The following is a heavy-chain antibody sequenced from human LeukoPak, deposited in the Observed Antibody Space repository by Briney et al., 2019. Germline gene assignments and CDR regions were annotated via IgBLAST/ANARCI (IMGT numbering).Heavy chain of an antibody. J-gene: IGHJ4*02. V-gene: IGHV4-34*01. Sequence: SETLSLTCAVYGGSFSGYYWSWIRQSPGKGLEWIGEINHSGSTNDNPSLKSRVTISVDTSKNQFSLRLTSVTAADTAVYYCARQWAWTIFGVVTIDYWGQGTLVTVSS. CDR3: ARQWAWTIFGVVTIDY. CDR1: GGSFSGYY. CDR2: INHSGST. D-gene: IGHD3-3*01.